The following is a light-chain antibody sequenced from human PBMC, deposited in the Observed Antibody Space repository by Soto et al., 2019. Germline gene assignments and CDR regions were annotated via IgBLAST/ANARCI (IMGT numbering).Light chain of an antibody. J-gene: IGLJ2*01. V-gene: IGLV1-44*01. CDR3: AAWDDSLNGPV. CDR1: SSNIGRNP. CDR2: SNN. Sequence: QAVLTQPPSASGTPGQRVTISCSGRSSNIGRNPVAWYHQLPGTAPKLLIYSNNQRPSGVPDRFSGSKSGTSASLAISGLQSEDEADYYCAAWDDSLNGPVFGGGTKLTVL.